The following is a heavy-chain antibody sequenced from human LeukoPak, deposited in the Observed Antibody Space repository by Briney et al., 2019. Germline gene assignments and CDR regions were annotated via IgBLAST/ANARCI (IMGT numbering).Heavy chain of an antibody. Sequence: GASVKVSCKASGYTFTGYYMHWVRQAPGQGLEWMGWINPNSGGTNYAQKFQGRVTMTRDTSISTAYMGLSRLRSDDTAVYYCAKAAVGQYYYYYYMDVWGKGTTVTVSS. CDR3: AKAAVGQYYYYYYMDV. D-gene: IGHD2-15*01. J-gene: IGHJ6*03. V-gene: IGHV1-2*02. CDR1: GYTFTGYY. CDR2: INPNSGGT.